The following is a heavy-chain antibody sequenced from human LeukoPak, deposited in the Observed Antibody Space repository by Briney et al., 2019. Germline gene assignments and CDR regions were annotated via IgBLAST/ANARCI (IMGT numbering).Heavy chain of an antibody. J-gene: IGHJ4*02. CDR3: ATVDTAMGKDS. V-gene: IGHV4-59*08. CDR2: IYYSGST. CDR1: GGSISSYY. D-gene: IGHD5-18*01. Sequence: PSETLSLTCTVSGGSISSYYWSWIRQPPGKGLEWIGYIYYSGSTNYNPSLKSRVTISVDTSKNQFSLKLTSVTAADTAVYYCATVDTAMGKDSWGQGTLVTVSS.